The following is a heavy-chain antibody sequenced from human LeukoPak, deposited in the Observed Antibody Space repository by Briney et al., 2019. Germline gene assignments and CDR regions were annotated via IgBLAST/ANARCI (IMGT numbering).Heavy chain of an antibody. D-gene: IGHD1-26*01. CDR1: GYTFTSYA. Sequence: ASVTVSFTASGYTFTSYAINWVRQAPGQGLEWMGWINTNTGNPTYAQGFTGRFVFSLDTSVTTAYLQISSLEVEDTAVYYCARDHGSQRYWFDPWGQGTLVTVSS. V-gene: IGHV7-4-1*02. CDR2: INTNTGNP. J-gene: IGHJ5*02. CDR3: ARDHGSQRYWFDP.